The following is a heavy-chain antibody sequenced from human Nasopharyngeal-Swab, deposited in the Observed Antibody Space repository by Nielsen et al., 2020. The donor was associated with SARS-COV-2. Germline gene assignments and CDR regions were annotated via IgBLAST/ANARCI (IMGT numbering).Heavy chain of an antibody. CDR1: GGSISSYY. CDR2: IYYSGST. J-gene: IGHJ6*04. Sequence: SETLSLTCTVSGGSISSYYWSWIRQPPGKGLEWIGYIYYSGSTNCNPSLKSRVTISVDTSKNQFSLKLSSVTAADTAVYYCARVSGWYEMDVWGKGTTVTVSS. D-gene: IGHD6-19*01. CDR3: ARVSGWYEMDV. V-gene: IGHV4-59*01.